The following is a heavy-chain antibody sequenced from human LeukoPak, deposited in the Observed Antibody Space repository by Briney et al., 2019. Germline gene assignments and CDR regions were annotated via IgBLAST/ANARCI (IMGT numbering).Heavy chain of an antibody. Sequence: GGSLRLSCTASGFTFSSYWMHWVRQAPGKGLVWVSRISSDGTSTTYADSVKGRFTMSRDNAKNTLYLQMNSLRAEDTAVYYCTRELQLALLFDYWGQGTLVTVSS. CDR1: GFTFSSYW. D-gene: IGHD6-13*01. CDR2: ISSDGTST. CDR3: TRELQLALLFDY. J-gene: IGHJ4*02. V-gene: IGHV3-74*03.